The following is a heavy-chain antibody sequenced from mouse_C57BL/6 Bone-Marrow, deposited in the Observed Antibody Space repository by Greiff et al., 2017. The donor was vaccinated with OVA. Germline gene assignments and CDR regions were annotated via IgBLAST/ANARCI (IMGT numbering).Heavy chain of an antibody. CDR2: ISYDGSN. V-gene: IGHV3-6*01. J-gene: IGHJ1*03. D-gene: IGHD2-12*01. Sequence: DVQLQESGPGLVKPSQSLSLTCSVTGYSITSGYYWNWIRQFPGNKLEWMGYISYDGSNNYNPSLKNRISITRDTSKNQFFLKLNSVTTEDTATYYCARGGAIRQGWYFDVWGTGTTVTVSS. CDR1: GYSITSGYY. CDR3: ARGGAIRQGWYFDV.